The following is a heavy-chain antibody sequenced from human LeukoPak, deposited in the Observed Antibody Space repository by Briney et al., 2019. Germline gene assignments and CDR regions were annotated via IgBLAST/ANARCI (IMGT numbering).Heavy chain of an antibody. CDR3: ARGTQGTTRYFDI. J-gene: IGHJ2*01. D-gene: IGHD1-1*01. CDR1: GFTFSSYS. Sequence: PGGSLRLSCAASGFTFSSYSMSWVRQAPRKGLEWVSSISSSSSYIYYADSVKGRFTISRDNAKNSLYLQMNSLRAEDTAVYNCARGTQGTTRYFDIWGRGTLVTVSS. CDR2: ISSSSSYI. V-gene: IGHV3-21*01.